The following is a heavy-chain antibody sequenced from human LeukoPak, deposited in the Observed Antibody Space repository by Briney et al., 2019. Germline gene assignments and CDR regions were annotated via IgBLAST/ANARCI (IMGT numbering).Heavy chain of an antibody. CDR1: GGSINSSSYY. V-gene: IGHV4-39*07. D-gene: IGHD2-2*02. J-gene: IGHJ4*02. CDR2: IFYSGST. CDR3: ARGPSGYSLNFDY. Sequence: SEALSLTCTVSGGSINSSSYYWGWIRQPPGKGLEWIGSIFYSGSTYYNPSLTSRVTISVDTSKNQFSLKLSSVTAADTAVYYCARGPSGYSLNFDYWGQGTLVTVSS.